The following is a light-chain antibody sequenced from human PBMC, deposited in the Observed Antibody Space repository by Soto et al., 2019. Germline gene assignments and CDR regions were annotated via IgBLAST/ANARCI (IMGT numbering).Light chain of an antibody. J-gene: IGKJ2*01. CDR3: QQYGSSRYT. CDR1: QSVRSSY. CDR2: GAS. Sequence: EIVLTQSPGTLSLSPGERATLSCRASQSVRSSYLAWYQQKPGQAPRPLMYGASSRATGLPDRFSGSGSGTDFTLTISRLEPEDFAVYYCQQYGSSRYTFRQGTKLEIK. V-gene: IGKV3-20*01.